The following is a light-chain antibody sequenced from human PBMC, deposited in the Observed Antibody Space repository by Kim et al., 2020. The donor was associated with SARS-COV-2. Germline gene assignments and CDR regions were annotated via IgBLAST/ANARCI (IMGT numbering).Light chain of an antibody. V-gene: IGLV3-19*01. CDR1: SRRSYY. CDR3: NSRNSSGNHLGV. CDR2: GKN. Sequence: LCQTARITCTRASRRSYYASLYQQKPRQAPVLVIYGKNNRPSGIPDRFPGSSSGNTASLTITGAQAEDEADYYCNSRNSSGNHLGVFGGGTQLTVL. J-gene: IGLJ2*01.